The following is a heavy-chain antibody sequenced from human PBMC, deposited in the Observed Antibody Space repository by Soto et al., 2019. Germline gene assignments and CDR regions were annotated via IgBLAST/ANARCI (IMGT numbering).Heavy chain of an antibody. D-gene: IGHD3-3*01. J-gene: IGHJ4*02. CDR1: GGSVSSGSYY. CDR2: IYYSGST. V-gene: IGHV4-61*01. Sequence: SETLSLSCTVSGGSVSSGSYYWSWIRQPPGKVLEWIGYIYYSGSTNYNPSLKSRVTISVDTSKNQFSLKLSSVTAADTAVYYCAKRWGNRFLEPRDYFDYWGQGTLVTVSS. CDR3: AKRWGNRFLEPRDYFDY.